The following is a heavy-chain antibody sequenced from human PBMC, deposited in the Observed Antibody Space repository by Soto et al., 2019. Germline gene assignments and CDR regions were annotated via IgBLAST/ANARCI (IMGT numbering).Heavy chain of an antibody. CDR3: ARANTDLINPDVLP. J-gene: IGHJ4*03. V-gene: IGHV1-18*04. Sequence: ASVKVSCKASGYTFTSYAISWVRQAPGQGPEWMGWISAYDGNTNYAQKLQGRVTMTTDTSTSTAYMELRSLRSDDTAVYYCARANTDLINPDVLPWGKGTLVTVSS. CDR1: GYTFTSYA. CDR2: ISAYDGNT. D-gene: IGHD3-16*01.